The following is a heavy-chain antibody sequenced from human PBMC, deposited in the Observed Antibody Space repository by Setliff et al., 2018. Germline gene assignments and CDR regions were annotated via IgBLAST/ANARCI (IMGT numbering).Heavy chain of an antibody. Sequence: SVKVSCKASGGTFSSYAISWVRQAPGQGLEWMGRIIPIFGTANYAQKFQGRVTITADTSASTAYMELSGLRSEDTAVYYCARLHCSGSSCYYDYWGQGTLVTVSS. CDR2: IIPIFGTA. D-gene: IGHD2-15*01. CDR1: GGTFSSYA. J-gene: IGHJ4*02. CDR3: ARLHCSGSSCYYDY. V-gene: IGHV1-69*06.